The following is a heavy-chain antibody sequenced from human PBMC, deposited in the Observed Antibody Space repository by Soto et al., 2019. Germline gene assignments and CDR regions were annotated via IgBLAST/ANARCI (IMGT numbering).Heavy chain of an antibody. CDR2: IYYSGST. Sequence: QLQLQESGPGLVKPSETLSLTCTVSGGSISSSSYYWGWIRQPPGKGLEWIGSIYYSGSTYYNPSLKRRVTISVDTSKNQFSLKLSSVTAADTAVYYCARNIAVAGTDWFDPWGQGTLVTVSS. CDR1: GGSISSSSYY. CDR3: ARNIAVAGTDWFDP. V-gene: IGHV4-39*01. J-gene: IGHJ5*02. D-gene: IGHD6-19*01.